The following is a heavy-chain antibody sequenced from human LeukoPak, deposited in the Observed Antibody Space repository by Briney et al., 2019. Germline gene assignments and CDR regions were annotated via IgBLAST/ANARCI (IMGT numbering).Heavy chain of an antibody. CDR1: GGSIGSYY. CDR2: IYYSGST. J-gene: IGHJ1*01. V-gene: IGHV4-59*01. D-gene: IGHD2-15*01. CDR3: ARALGYCSGGSCYLGYFQH. Sequence: SETLSLTCTVSGGSIGSYYWSWIRQPPGKGLEWIGYIYYSGSTNYNPSLKSRVTISVDTSKNQFSLKLSSVTAADTAVYYCARALGYCSGGSCYLGYFQHWGQGTLVTVSS.